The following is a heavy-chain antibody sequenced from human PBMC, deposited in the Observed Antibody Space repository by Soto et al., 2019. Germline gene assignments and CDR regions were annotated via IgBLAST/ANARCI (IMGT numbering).Heavy chain of an antibody. CDR3: ARQSSGWYNXFDP. J-gene: IGHJ5*02. V-gene: IGHV4-39*01. D-gene: IGHD6-19*01. CDR1: GGSISSSRYY. CDR2: IYYSGSI. Sequence: SETLSLTCSVSGGSISSSRYYWGWICQPPGKGLEWIGSIYYSGSIYYNPSLKSRVTISVDTSKNQFSLKLSSVTAAETAVYYCARQSSGWYNXFDPWGQGTLVTVSS.